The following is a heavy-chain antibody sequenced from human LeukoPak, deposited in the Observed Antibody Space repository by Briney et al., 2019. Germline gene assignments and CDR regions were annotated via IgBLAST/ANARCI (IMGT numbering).Heavy chain of an antibody. CDR1: GFTFSSYW. V-gene: IGHV3-7*01. Sequence: GGSLRLSCAASGFTFSSYWMSWVRQAPGKGLEWVANIKQDGSEKYYVDSVKGRFTISRDNAKNSLYLQMNSLRAEDTAVYYCAKRYCSSTSCYQNYFAYGAKGTLVTASS. CDR3: AKRYCSSTSCYQNYFAY. CDR2: IKQDGSEK. D-gene: IGHD2-2*01. J-gene: IGHJ4*02.